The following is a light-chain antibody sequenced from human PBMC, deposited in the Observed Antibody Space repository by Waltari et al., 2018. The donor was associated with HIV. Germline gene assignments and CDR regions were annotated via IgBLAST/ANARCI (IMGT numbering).Light chain of an antibody. Sequence: QSALTQPRSVSGSPGQSVTISCTGTSSDVGGYDSVSWYLQHPVKVPKLIIYEVIKRPSGVPDRFSGSKSGNTASLTISGLQTQDEADYFCCSYAGTYTYVLFGGGTKLTVL. CDR2: EVI. CDR3: CSYAGTYTYVL. CDR1: SSDVGGYDS. J-gene: IGLJ3*02. V-gene: IGLV2-11*01.